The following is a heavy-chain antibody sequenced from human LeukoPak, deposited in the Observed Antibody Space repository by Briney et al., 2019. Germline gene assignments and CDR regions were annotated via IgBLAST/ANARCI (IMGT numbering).Heavy chain of an antibody. CDR1: GFTFSNYA. J-gene: IGHJ4*02. D-gene: IGHD1-26*01. Sequence: GGSLRLSCAASGFTFSNYAMTWVRQAPGKGLEWVSAISGSGGSTYYADSVRGRFTISRDNSKNTLYLHMNSLRAEDTALYYCARNYYEPTYDYYFDCWGQGTLVTVSS. V-gene: IGHV3-23*01. CDR3: ARNYYEPTYDYYFDC. CDR2: ISGSGGST.